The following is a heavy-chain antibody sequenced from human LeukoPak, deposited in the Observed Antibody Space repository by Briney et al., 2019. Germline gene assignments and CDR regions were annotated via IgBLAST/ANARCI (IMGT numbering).Heavy chain of an antibody. CDR3: ARHVAEDAFDI. V-gene: IGHV1-69*02. CDR2: IIPILGIA. J-gene: IGHJ3*02. CDR1: GGTFSSYT. D-gene: IGHD1-14*01. Sequence: VASVKVSCKASGGTFSSYTISWVRQAPGQGLEWMGRIIPILGIANYAQKFQGRVTITADKSTSTAYMELSSLRSEDTAVYYCARHVAEDAFDIWGQGTMVTVSS.